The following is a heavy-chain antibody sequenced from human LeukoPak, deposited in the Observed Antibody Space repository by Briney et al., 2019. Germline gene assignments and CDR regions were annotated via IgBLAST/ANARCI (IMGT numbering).Heavy chain of an antibody. Sequence: ASVKVSCKASGYTFTGCYMHWVRQAPGQGLEWMGWINPNSGGTNYAQKFQGRVTMTRDTSISTAYMELSRLRSDDTAVYYCARISRGYCSGGSCYGLSAFDIWGQGTMVTVSS. CDR1: GYTFTGCY. J-gene: IGHJ3*02. CDR3: ARISRGYCSGGSCYGLSAFDI. V-gene: IGHV1-2*02. CDR2: INPNSGGT. D-gene: IGHD2-15*01.